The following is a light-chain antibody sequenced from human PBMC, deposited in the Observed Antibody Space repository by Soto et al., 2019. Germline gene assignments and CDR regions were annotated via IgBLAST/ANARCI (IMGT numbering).Light chain of an antibody. CDR2: GAS. V-gene: IGKV3-20*01. CDR3: QHYGAAPIT. Sequence: ESVLTQSPGILSLSPGDRATLSCMASQSVGGNVAWYQQIPGQPPKLLIFGASSRATGIADKFSGSGSGTDFTLTISRLEPEDFALYYCQHYGAAPITFGQGTKVDIK. CDR1: QSVGGN. J-gene: IGKJ1*01.